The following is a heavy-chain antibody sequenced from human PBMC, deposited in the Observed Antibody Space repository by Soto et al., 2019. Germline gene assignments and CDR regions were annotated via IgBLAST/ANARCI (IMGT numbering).Heavy chain of an antibody. D-gene: IGHD1-1*01. CDR2: IYYSGST. J-gene: IGHJ1*01. Sequence: KPSETLSLTCTVSGGSISSGDYYWSWIRQPPGKGLEWIGYIYYSGSTYYNPSLKSRVTISVDTSKNQFSLKLSSVTAADTAVYYCARVKGLNGYFQHWGRGTLVTVSS. CDR1: GGSISSGDYY. CDR3: ARVKGLNGYFQH. V-gene: IGHV4-30-4*01.